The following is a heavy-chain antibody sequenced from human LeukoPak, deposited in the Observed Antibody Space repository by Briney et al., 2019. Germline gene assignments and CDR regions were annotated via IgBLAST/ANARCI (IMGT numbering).Heavy chain of an antibody. Sequence: GGSLRLSCAASEFIFSNYGMSWVRQAPGKGLEWVSAISGGGGSTYYADSVKGRFTISRDNSKNTLYLQMNSLRAEDTAVYYCAKDRRVRGVINPDYWGQGTLVTVSS. V-gene: IGHV3-23*01. D-gene: IGHD3-10*01. CDR1: EFIFSNYG. J-gene: IGHJ4*02. CDR2: ISGGGGST. CDR3: AKDRRVRGVINPDY.